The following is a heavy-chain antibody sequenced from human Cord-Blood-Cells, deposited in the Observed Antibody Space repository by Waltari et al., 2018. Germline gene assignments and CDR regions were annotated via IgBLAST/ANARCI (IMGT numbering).Heavy chain of an antibody. Sequence: QVQLQQWGAGLLKPSETLSLTCAVYGGSFSGYYWSWIRQPPGKGLEWIGEINHSGSTNYNPSLKSRVTISVDTSKNQFSLKLSSVTAAETAVYYCARSHHWNYAFDIWGQGTMVTVSS. D-gene: IGHD1-7*01. CDR3: ARSHHWNYAFDI. V-gene: IGHV4-34*01. CDR2: INHSGST. J-gene: IGHJ3*02. CDR1: GGSFSGYY.